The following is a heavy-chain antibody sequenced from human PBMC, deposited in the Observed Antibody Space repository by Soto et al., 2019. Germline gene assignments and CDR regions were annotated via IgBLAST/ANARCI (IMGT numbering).Heavy chain of an antibody. CDR3: ARPPQSSTSAYYMDV. CDR1: GYSFTSYW. V-gene: IGHV5-51*01. CDR2: IYPGDSDT. J-gene: IGHJ6*03. Sequence: PGESLKISCKGSGYSFTSYWIGWVRQMPGKGLEWMGIIYPGDSDTRYSPSFQGQVTISADKSISTAYLQWSSLKASDTAMYYCARPPQSSTSAYYMDVWGKGTTVTVSS. D-gene: IGHD2-2*01.